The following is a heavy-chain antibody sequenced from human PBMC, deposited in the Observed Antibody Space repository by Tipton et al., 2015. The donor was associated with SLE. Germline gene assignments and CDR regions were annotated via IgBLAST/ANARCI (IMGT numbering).Heavy chain of an antibody. CDR3: ARRSSSLGVYFDY. J-gene: IGHJ4*02. V-gene: IGHV4-39*07. D-gene: IGHD6-6*01. CDR1: GGSISSSSYY. Sequence: TLSLTCTVTGGSISSSSYYCAWIRQPPGKGLEWIANIYYSGSTFYNPSLKSRVSISVDTSKNQFSLRLSSVTAADTAVYYCARRSSSLGVYFDYWGQGTLVTVSS. CDR2: IYYSGST.